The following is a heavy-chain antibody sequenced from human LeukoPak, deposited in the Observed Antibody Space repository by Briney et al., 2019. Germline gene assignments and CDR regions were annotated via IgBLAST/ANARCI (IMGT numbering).Heavy chain of an antibody. J-gene: IGHJ4*02. CDR3: ASITMVRGVIN. CDR1: GFTFSSYE. D-gene: IGHD3-10*01. Sequence: GGSLRLSCAASGFTFSSYEMNWVRQAPGKGLEWVSYISSSGSTIYYADSVKGRFTISRDNAKNSLYLQMNSLRAEDTAVYYCASITMVRGVINWGQGTLVTVSS. CDR2: ISSSGSTI. V-gene: IGHV3-48*03.